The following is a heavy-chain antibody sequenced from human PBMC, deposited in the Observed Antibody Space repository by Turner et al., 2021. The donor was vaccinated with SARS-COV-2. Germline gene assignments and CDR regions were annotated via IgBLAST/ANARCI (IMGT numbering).Heavy chain of an antibody. CDR1: GFTFSNYW. J-gene: IGHJ1*01. CDR2: IKGDGSVK. CDR3: ARDPDDSTTTTP. V-gene: IGHV3-7*03. D-gene: IGHD4-17*01. Sequence: EVHLKESGGNLVQPGGSLRLSCAASGFTFSNYWMSWVRQAPGKGLEWVVNIKGDGSVKYYVESVEGRFTISRDNANNSLFLQMNGLRAEDTAVYYCARDPDDSTTTTPWGQGTLVTVSS.